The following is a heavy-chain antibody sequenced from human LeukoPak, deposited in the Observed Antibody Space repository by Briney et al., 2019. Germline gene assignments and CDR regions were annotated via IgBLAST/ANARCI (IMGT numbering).Heavy chain of an antibody. CDR2: ISYDGSNK. CDR3: ARDRIMTTVTFDY. V-gene: IGHV3-30-3*01. J-gene: IGHJ4*02. Sequence: GGSLRLSCAASGFTFSSYAMHWVRQAPGKGLEWVAVISYDGSNKYYADSVKGRLTISRDNSKNTLYLQMNSLRAEDTAVYYCARDRIMTTVTFDYWGQGTLVTVSS. D-gene: IGHD4-4*01. CDR1: GFTFSSYA.